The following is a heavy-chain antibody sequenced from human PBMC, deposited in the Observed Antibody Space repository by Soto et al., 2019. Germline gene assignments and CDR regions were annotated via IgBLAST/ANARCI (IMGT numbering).Heavy chain of an antibody. J-gene: IGHJ6*02. V-gene: IGHV1-3*01. CDR1: GYTFRNYA. D-gene: IGHD3-9*01. CDR3: ARAGPIYDILSASYVYGIDV. Sequence: ASVKVSCKANGYTFRNYAMHWVRQAPGQGLEWMGWINGGNGNTKYSQKFQGRVTITRDTSASTAYMELSRLRSEDTAVYYCARAGPIYDILSASYVYGIDVWGQGHTFTVSS. CDR2: INGGNGNT.